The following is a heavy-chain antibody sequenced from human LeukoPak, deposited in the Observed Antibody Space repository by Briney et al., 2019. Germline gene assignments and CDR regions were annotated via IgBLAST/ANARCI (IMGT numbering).Heavy chain of an antibody. V-gene: IGHV4-34*01. J-gene: IGHJ4*02. D-gene: IGHD6-19*01. CDR2: INHSGST. CDR1: GGSFSGYY. CDR3: AMAVAGNPVRHTIDY. Sequence: PSETLSLTCAVYGGSFSGYYWSWIRQPPGKGLEWIGEINHSGSTNYNPSLKSRITISVDTSKNQFSLKLSSVTAADTAVYYCAMAVAGNPVRHTIDYWGQGTLVTVSS.